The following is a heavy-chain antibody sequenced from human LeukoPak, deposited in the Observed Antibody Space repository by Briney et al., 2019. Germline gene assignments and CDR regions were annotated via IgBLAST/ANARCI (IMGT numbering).Heavy chain of an antibody. J-gene: IGHJ4*02. CDR3: AKAPLGRCTGVICYYFDY. D-gene: IGHD2-15*01. V-gene: IGHV3-23*01. CDR2: ISGSDAGT. CDR1: DFSFITYA. Sequence: GGSLRLSCAASDFSFITYAMSWVRQAPGKGLEWVSAISGSDAGTYYADSVKGRFTISRDNSKNTLYLQMNSLRAEDAAVYYCAKAPLGRCTGVICYYFDYWGQGTLVTVSS.